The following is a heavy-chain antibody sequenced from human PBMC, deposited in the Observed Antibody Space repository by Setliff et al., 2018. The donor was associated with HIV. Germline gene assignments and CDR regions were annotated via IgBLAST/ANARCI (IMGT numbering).Heavy chain of an antibody. CDR2: IDYSGIT. V-gene: IGHV4-39*01. Sequence: SETLSLTCSVSGGSITSSGSYWGWIRQPPGQGLEWIGNIDYSGITHYNPSLESRVSISPDTSKNQFSLKLSSVTAADTAVYYCARLGTDGSSWYMYYFDYWGQGTLVTVSS. CDR1: GGSITSSGSY. J-gene: IGHJ4*02. D-gene: IGHD6-13*01. CDR3: ARLGTDGSSWYMYYFDY.